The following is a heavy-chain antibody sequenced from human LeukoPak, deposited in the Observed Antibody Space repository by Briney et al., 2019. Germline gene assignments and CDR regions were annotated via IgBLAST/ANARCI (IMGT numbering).Heavy chain of an antibody. V-gene: IGHV3-74*01. CDR1: GYSFSSFW. CDR2: VNNEGTGR. CDR3: ARGGPNHAFDI. J-gene: IGHJ3*02. Sequence: GGSLRLSCAASGYSFSSFWIYWVRQVPGKGLVYVSRVNNEGTGRTYADSVKGRFTISRDNAKSTVYLQMNSLRDEDTAVYYCARGGPNHAFDIWGQGTMVTVSA. D-gene: IGHD1-14*01.